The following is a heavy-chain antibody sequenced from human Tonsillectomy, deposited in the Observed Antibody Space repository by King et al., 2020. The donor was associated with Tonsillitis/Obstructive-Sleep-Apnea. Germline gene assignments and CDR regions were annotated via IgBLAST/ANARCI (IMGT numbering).Heavy chain of an antibody. Sequence: VQLVESGGGLIQPGGSLRLSCAASGFTVSSNYMSCVRQAPGKGLEWVSVIYRGGSTYYADSVKGRFTISRDNSKNTLYFQMNSLRAEDTAVYYCARGMDSSSWYSGAFDIWGQGTMVTVSS. V-gene: IGHV3-53*01. CDR1: GFTVSSNY. CDR2: IYRGGST. CDR3: ARGMDSSSWYSGAFDI. D-gene: IGHD6-13*01. J-gene: IGHJ3*02.